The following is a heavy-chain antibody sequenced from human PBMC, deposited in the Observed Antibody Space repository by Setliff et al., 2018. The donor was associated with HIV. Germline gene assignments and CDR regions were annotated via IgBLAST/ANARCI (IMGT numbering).Heavy chain of an antibody. CDR2: INPNSGNT. CDR3: ARLGSGWSDSYYYAMDV. J-gene: IGHJ6*02. Sequence: ASVKVSCKASGYTFTDYYLNWVRQAPGQGLEWMGWINPNSGNTGYAQKFQGRVTMTRNTSIRTAYMELRSLRSDDTAVYYFARLGSGWSDSYYYAMDVWGQGTTVTVSS. D-gene: IGHD6-19*01. V-gene: IGHV1-8*02. CDR1: GYTFTDYY.